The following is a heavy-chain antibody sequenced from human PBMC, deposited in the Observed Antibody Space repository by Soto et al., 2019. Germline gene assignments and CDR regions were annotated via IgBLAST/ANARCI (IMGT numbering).Heavy chain of an antibody. J-gene: IGHJ3*02. V-gene: IGHV1-18*01. CDR2: ISAYNGNT. Sequence: ASVKVSCKASGYTFTGYGISWVRQAPGQGLEWMGWISAYNGNTNYAQKLQGRVTMTTDTSTSTAYMELRSLRSDDTAVYYCATRRDYGDHPDLFDISGRGTTDTGS. CDR3: ATRRDYGDHPDLFDI. CDR1: GYTFTGYG. D-gene: IGHD4-17*01.